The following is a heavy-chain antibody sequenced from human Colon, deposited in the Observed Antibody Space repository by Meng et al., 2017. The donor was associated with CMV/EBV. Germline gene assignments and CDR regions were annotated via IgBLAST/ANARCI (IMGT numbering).Heavy chain of an antibody. CDR2: IRYDGSDK. CDR1: GCTFSSHG. CDR3: AKDVLPTDYFDY. Sequence: GASLKISCATSGCTFSSHGMYWVRQAPGKGLEWVACIRYDGSDKYYADAAKGRFTISRDDSKNTLYVQMNSLRAEDTAVYYCAKDVLPTDYFDYWGQGTLVTVSS. J-gene: IGHJ4*02. V-gene: IGHV3-30*02.